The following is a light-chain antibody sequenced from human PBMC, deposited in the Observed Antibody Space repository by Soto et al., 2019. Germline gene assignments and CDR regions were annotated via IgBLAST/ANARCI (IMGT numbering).Light chain of an antibody. CDR1: QSISSW. CDR2: DAS. CDR3: QQYNAYSWT. J-gene: IGKJ1*01. Sequence: EIQMTHSPSTLSASVGDRVTITCRASQSISSWLAWYQQKPGKAPKLLIYDASSLESGVPSRFSGSGSGTEFTLTISSLQSDDFGTYYCQQYNAYSWTFGQGTKVAIK. V-gene: IGKV1-5*01.